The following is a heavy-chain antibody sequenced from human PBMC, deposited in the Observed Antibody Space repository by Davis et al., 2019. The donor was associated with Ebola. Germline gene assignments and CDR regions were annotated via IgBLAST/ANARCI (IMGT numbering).Heavy chain of an antibody. V-gene: IGHV3-23*01. J-gene: IGHJ4*02. Sequence: GESLKISCAASGFTFSSYAMSWVRQAPGEGLEWVSVISSIGSSTFYADSVKGRFTISRDNSKNTLYLHMNSLRAEDTAVYYCAKFGYCISTSCYTYFDYWGQGTLVTVSS. CDR3: AKFGYCISTSCYTYFDY. CDR2: ISSIGSST. D-gene: IGHD2-2*02. CDR1: GFTFSSYA.